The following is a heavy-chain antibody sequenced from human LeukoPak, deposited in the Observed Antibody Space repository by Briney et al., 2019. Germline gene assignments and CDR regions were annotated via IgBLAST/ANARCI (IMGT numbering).Heavy chain of an antibody. V-gene: IGHV3-48*01. CDR2: ISSSSSTI. Sequence: GGSLRLSCAASGFTFSSYSMNWVRQAPGKGLEWVSYISSSSSTIYYADSVKGRFTISRDNAKNSLYLQMNSLRAEDTAVYYCARVYCSSTSCYFFFYYWGQGTLVTVSS. J-gene: IGHJ4*02. CDR1: GFTFSSYS. D-gene: IGHD2-2*01. CDR3: ARVYCSSTSCYFFFYY.